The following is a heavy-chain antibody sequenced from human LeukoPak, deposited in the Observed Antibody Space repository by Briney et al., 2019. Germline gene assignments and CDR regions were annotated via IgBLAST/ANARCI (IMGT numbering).Heavy chain of an antibody. CDR1: GFTFSNYW. CDR2: TKQDGSEK. Sequence: GGSLRLSCVASGFTFSNYWMTWVRQAPGKGLEWVANTKQDGSEKYFVDSVRGRFTISRDNAKDSLYLQMNSLRAEDTAVYYCVRGSSGTVVRGVAWAWFDPWGQGALVTVSS. D-gene: IGHD3-10*01. CDR3: VRGSSGTVVRGVAWAWFDP. J-gene: IGHJ5*02. V-gene: IGHV3-7*05.